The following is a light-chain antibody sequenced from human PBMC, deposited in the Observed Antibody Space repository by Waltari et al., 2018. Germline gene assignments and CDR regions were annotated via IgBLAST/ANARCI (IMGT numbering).Light chain of an antibody. CDR1: TPNLGTNT. CDR2: NDD. V-gene: IGLV1-44*01. Sequence: QSVLTQPPSASGTPGQRVAIPCSGSTPNLGTNTLNWYQQLPGTAPKLLIYNDDQRPSGVPDRFSGSKAGTSASLAISGLQSEDEADYYCAAWDDSLNGVVFGGGTKLTVL. CDR3: AAWDDSLNGVV. J-gene: IGLJ2*01.